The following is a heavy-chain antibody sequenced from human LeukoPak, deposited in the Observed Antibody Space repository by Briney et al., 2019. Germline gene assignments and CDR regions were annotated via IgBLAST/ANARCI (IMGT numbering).Heavy chain of an antibody. V-gene: IGHV4-34*01. CDR1: GGSFSGYY. CDR2: INHSGST. CDR3: ARVKMAFYGSGRPIDY. Sequence: SETLSLTCAVYGGSFSGYYWSWIRQPPGKGLEWIGEINHSGSTNYNPSLKSRVTISVDTSKNQFSLKLSSVTAADTAVYYCARVKMAFYGSGRPIDYWGQGTLVTVSS. D-gene: IGHD3-10*01. J-gene: IGHJ4*02.